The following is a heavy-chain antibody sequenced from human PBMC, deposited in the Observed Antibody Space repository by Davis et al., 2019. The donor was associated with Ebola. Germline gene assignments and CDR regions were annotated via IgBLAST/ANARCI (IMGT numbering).Heavy chain of an antibody. V-gene: IGHV3-23*01. CDR3: AKGGSCWPSDYSYGMGV. Sequence: PGGSLRLSCAASGFTFSSYAMTWARQAPGKGLEWVSAITSSGDSTYYADSVKGRFTISRDNSKNTLYLQMNSLTVEDTAVYYCAKGGSCWPSDYSYGMGVWGKGTTVTVSS. D-gene: IGHD2-15*01. CDR2: ITSSGDST. CDR1: GFTFSSYA. J-gene: IGHJ6*04.